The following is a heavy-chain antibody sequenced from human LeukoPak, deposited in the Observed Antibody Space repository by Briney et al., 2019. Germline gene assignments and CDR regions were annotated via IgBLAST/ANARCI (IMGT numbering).Heavy chain of an antibody. CDR3: ATWGPNAFDI. Sequence: SETLSLTCTVSGGSISTSNNHWCWIRQPPGKGLEWIGSIYYSGVTYYKSSLKSRVTISLDTSTNQFSLELTSVTAADTAVYYCATWGPNAFDIWGQGTMVPSLQ. V-gene: IGHV4-39*07. CDR1: GGSISTSNNH. D-gene: IGHD7-27*01. J-gene: IGHJ3*02. CDR2: IYYSGVT.